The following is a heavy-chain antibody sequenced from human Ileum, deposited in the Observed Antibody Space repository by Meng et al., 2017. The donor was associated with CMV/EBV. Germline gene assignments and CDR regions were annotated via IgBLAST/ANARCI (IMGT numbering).Heavy chain of an antibody. J-gene: IGHJ4*01. D-gene: IGHD2-2*03. CDR1: GYTFTDYA. CDR3: ARDGYYPSRVFDY. V-gene: IGHV1-18*01. CDR2: ISGYNSNT. Sequence: QVHLVQSGAEVKKPGASVKVSCKASGYTFTDYAITWVRQAPGQGLEWMGWISGYNSNTKYAQKFQGRVTMTTDTSTTTVYMELRNLRYDDTAVYYCARDGYYPSRVFDYWGLGTLVTVSS.